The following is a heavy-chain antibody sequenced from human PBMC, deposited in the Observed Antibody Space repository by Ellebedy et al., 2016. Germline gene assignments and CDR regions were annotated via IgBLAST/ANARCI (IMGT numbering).Heavy chain of an antibody. CDR2: ISAYNGNT. J-gene: IGHJ6*02. Sequence: ASVKVSCKASGYTFTSYGISWVRQAPGQGLEWMGWISAYNGNTNYAQKLQGRVTMTTDTSTSTAYMELRSLRSDDTAVYYCAMRLYGYSSGPYYYYGMDVWGQGTTVTVSS. CDR3: AMRLYGYSSGPYYYYGMDV. V-gene: IGHV1-18*01. CDR1: GYTFTSYG. D-gene: IGHD6-19*01.